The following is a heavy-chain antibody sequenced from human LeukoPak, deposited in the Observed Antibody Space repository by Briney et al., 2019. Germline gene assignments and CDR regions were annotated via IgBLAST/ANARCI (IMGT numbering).Heavy chain of an antibody. J-gene: IGHJ5*02. CDR3: ARDRGLSCRGGTCSMES. D-gene: IGHD2-15*01. Sequence: SVKVSCKASGGTFSSYAISWVRQAPGQGLEWMGGIIPIFGTANYAQKFQGRVTITADESTSTAYMELRNLISDDTAVYYCARDRGLSCRGGTCSMESWGQGTLVTVSS. CDR1: GGTFSSYA. V-gene: IGHV1-69*13. CDR2: IIPIFGTA.